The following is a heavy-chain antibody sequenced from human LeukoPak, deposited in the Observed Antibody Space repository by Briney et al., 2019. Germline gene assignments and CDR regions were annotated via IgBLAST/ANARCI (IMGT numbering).Heavy chain of an antibody. J-gene: IGHJ6*03. Sequence: GASVKVSCKASGYTFTSYGISWVRQAPGQGLEWMGWISAYNGNTNYAQKLQGRVTMTTDTSTSTAYMELRSLRSDDTAVYYCARRGSGDFWTDYYYMDVWGKGTTVTVSS. CDR3: ARRGSGDFWTDYYYMDV. CDR2: ISAYNGNT. CDR1: GYTFTSYG. D-gene: IGHD3-3*01. V-gene: IGHV1-18*01.